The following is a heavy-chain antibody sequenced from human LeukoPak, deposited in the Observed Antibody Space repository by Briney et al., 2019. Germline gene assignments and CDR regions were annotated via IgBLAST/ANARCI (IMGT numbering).Heavy chain of an antibody. D-gene: IGHD3-9*01. CDR3: ARDLLNGMDV. J-gene: IGHJ6*02. CDR2: IYYSGST. Sequence: SETLSLTCTVSGGSITSSGHWWGWIRQPPGKGPEWIGTIYYSGSTYYNPSLKSRVTMSLDTSKNQLSLKLISVTAADTALYYCARDLLNGMDVWGQGTTVTVSS. V-gene: IGHV4-39*07. CDR1: GGSITSSGHW.